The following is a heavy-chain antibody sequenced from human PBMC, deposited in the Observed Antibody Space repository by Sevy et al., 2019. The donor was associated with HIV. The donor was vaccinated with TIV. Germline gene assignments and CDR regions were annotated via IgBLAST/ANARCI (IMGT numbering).Heavy chain of an antibody. CDR3: ARGPGMQLWNRYYYYYGMDV. Sequence: GGSLRLSCAASGFILSSYAMHWVRQAPGKGLEWVAVISYDGSNKYYADSVKGRFTISRDNSKNTLYLQMNSLRAEDTAVYYCARGPGMQLWNRYYYYYGMDVWGQGSTVTVSS. V-gene: IGHV3-30*04. J-gene: IGHJ6*02. CDR2: ISYDGSNK. CDR1: GFILSSYA. D-gene: IGHD5-18*01.